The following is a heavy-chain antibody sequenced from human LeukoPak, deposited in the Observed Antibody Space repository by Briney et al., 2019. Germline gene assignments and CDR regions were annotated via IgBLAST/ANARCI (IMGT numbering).Heavy chain of an antibody. J-gene: IGHJ6*02. Sequence: GGSLRLSCAASGFTFSSYSMNWVRQAPGKGLEWVSYISSSSSTIYYADSVKGRFTISRDNAKNSLYLQMNSLRAEDTAVYYCARGVWVAVADYYYYYGMDVWGQGTTVTVSS. V-gene: IGHV3-48*04. CDR2: ISSSSSTI. D-gene: IGHD6-19*01. CDR1: GFTFSSYS. CDR3: ARGVWVAVADYYYYYGMDV.